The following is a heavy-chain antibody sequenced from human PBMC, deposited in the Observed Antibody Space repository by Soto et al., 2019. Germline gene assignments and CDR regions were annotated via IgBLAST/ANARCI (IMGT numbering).Heavy chain of an antibody. CDR3: ASQTANYYGSASYYLPFDY. CDR2: IYYTGST. V-gene: IGHV4-59*01. Sequence: PSETLSLTCTVSGGSISGYYWSWIRQPPGKGLEWIGNIYYTGSTNYNPSLKTRVTISVDTSKNQFSLKLTSVSAADTAVYFCASQTANYYGSASYYLPFDYWGQGTLVTVSS. J-gene: IGHJ4*02. D-gene: IGHD3-10*01. CDR1: GGSISGYY.